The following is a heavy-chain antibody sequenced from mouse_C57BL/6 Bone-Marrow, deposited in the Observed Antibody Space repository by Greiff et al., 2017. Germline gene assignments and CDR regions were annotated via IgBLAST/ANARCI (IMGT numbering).Heavy chain of an antibody. Sequence: EVKLVEPGGDLVKPGGSLKLSCAASGFTFSSYGMSWVRQTPGQRLEWVASISSGGSYTYYTDSVKGRFTISTDNAKNTLYLQMSRLKSEDAAMYYCAGHKGYFDYWGQGTTLTVSS. CDR1: GFTFSSYG. CDR2: ISSGGSYT. D-gene: IGHD1-3*01. CDR3: AGHKGYFDY. J-gene: IGHJ2*01. V-gene: IGHV5-6*01.